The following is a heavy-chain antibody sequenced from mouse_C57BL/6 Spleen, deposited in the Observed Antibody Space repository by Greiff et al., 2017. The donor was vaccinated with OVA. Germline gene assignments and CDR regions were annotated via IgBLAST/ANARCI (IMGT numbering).Heavy chain of an antibody. D-gene: IGHD2-1*01. CDR1: GYAFTNYL. CDR2: INPGSGGT. J-gene: IGHJ2*01. CDR3: ARKEGSTMAPYYFDY. V-gene: IGHV1-54*01. Sequence: QVQLQQSGAELVRPGPSVKVSCKASGYAFTNYLIEWVKQRPGQGLEWIGVINPGSGGTNYNEKFKGKATLTADKSSSTAYMQLSSLTSEDSAVYFCARKEGSTMAPYYFDYWGQGTTLTVSS.